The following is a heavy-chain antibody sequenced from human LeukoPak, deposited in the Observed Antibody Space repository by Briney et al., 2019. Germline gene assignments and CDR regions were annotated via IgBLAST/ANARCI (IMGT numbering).Heavy chain of an antibody. CDR2: IFSGGST. CDR3: ASGGGYSSAWHSSDY. V-gene: IGHV3-53*01. J-gene: IGHJ4*02. D-gene: IGHD6-19*01. Sequence: GGSLRLSCAASGFTVSSNYMSWVRQAPGKGLEWVSVIFSGGSTYYADFVKGRFTISRDNSKNTMYLQMNSLRAEDTAVYYCASGGGYSSAWHSSDYWGQGTLVTVSS. CDR1: GFTVSSNY.